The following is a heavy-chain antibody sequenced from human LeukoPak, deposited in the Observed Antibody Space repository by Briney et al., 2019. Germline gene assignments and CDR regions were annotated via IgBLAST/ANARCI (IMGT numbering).Heavy chain of an antibody. CDR1: GFTFSSYG. CDR3: AKVIQEVGAKLPTDY. Sequence: GGSLRLSCAASGFTFSSYGMHWVRQAPGKGLEWVAVIWYDGSNKYYADSVKGRFTISRDNSKNTLYLQMNSLRAEDTAVYYCAKVIQEVGAKLPTDYWGQGTLVTVSS. CDR2: IWYDGSNK. D-gene: IGHD1-26*01. J-gene: IGHJ4*02. V-gene: IGHV3-33*06.